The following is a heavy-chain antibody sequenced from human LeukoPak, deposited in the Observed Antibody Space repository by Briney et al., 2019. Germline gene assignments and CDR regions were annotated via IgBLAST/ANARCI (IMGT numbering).Heavy chain of an antibody. V-gene: IGHV3-7*03. CDR1: GFTFSNFW. CDR3: ARGPRRGEILTGYPHLDY. D-gene: IGHD3-9*01. CDR2: INQDGTEK. J-gene: IGHJ4*02. Sequence: GGSLRLSCADSGFTFSNFWMSWVRQAPGKGLEWVANINQDGTEKYYVDSVKGRFTISRDNAKTSLYLQMNSLRSEDTAVYYCARGPRRGEILTGYPHLDYWGQGTLVTVSS.